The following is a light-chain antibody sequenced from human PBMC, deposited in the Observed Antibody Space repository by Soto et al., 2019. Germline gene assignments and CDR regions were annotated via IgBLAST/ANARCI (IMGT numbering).Light chain of an antibody. CDR2: AAS. CDR1: QTISTY. CDR3: QQVYSTPWT. Sequence: DIQMTQSPSSLSASVGDRVTLTCRASQTISTYLSWYQKKAGKAPKLLIFAASSLQSGVPSRFSGSGSGTDFTLTISSLHPDALATYYCQQVYSTPWTFGQGTKVDIK. J-gene: IGKJ1*01. V-gene: IGKV1-39*01.